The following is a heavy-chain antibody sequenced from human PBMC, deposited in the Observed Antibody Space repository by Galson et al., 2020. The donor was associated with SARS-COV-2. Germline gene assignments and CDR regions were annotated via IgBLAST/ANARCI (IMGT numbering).Heavy chain of an antibody. CDR2: IKQDGSEK. CDR3: AGRIAPRYYYYYYMDV. V-gene: IGHV3-7*01. Sequence: QLGESLKISCAASGFTFSSYWMSWVRQAPGKGLEWVANIKQDGSEKYYVDSVKGRFTISRDNAKNSLYLQMNSLRAEDTAVYYCAGRIAPRYYYYYYMDVWGKGTTVTVSS. J-gene: IGHJ6*03. D-gene: IGHD6-6*01. CDR1: GFTFSSYW.